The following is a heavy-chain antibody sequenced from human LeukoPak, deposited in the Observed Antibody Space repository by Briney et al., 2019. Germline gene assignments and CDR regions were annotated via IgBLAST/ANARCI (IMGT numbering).Heavy chain of an antibody. V-gene: IGHV3-21*01. CDR1: GFTFSSYS. CDR3: ARASCGCSCGNPASGGGKGWYFDR. D-gene: IGHD2-15*01. Sequence: GGSLRLSCAASGFTFSSYSMNWVRQAPGKGLEWVSSISSSSSYIYYADSVKGRFTISRDNAKNSLYLQMNSLRAEDTAVYYCARASCGCSCGNPASGGGKGWYFDRWSRGTLVSV. J-gene: IGHJ2*01. CDR2: ISSSSSYI.